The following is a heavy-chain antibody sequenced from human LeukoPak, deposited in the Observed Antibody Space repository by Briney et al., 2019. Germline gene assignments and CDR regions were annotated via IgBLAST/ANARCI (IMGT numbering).Heavy chain of an antibody. CDR1: GGSISTSGFY. Sequence: SETLSLTCSVSGGSISTSGFYWGWIRQPPGKGLEWIGEINHSGSTDYNPSLKSRVTISVDTSKNQFSLKLSSVTAADTAVYYCARGLWYYYDSSGYYRFRMYYFDYWGQGTLVTVSS. CDR3: ARGLWYYYDSSGYYRFRMYYFDY. CDR2: INHSGST. J-gene: IGHJ4*02. D-gene: IGHD3-22*01. V-gene: IGHV4-39*07.